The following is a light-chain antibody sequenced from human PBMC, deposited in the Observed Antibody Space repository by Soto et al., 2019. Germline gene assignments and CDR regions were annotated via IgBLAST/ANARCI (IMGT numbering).Light chain of an antibody. J-gene: IGKJ3*01. Sequence: AIQMTQSPSSLSASVGDRVTITCRASRGIRNDLSWYQQEPGKAPKLLIYAASSLESGVPSRFSGSGSGTDFTLTISSLQPEDFATYYCQHYNDFLLIFGPGTKVDIK. CDR1: RGIRND. CDR3: QHYNDFLLI. CDR2: AAS. V-gene: IGKV1-6*01.